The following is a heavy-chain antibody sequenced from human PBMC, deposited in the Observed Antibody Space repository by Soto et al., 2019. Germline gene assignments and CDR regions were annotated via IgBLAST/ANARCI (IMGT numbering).Heavy chain of an antibody. V-gene: IGHV4-39*01. CDR3: ARSVQSQRLFDY. Sequence: SETLSLTCTVSGGSISSSSYYWGWIRQPPGKGLEWIGSIYYSGSTYYNPSLKSRVTISVDTSKNQFSLKLSSVTAADTAVYYCARSVQSQRLFDYWGQGTLVTVSS. D-gene: IGHD3-16*01. CDR2: IYYSGST. CDR1: GGSISSSSYY. J-gene: IGHJ4*02.